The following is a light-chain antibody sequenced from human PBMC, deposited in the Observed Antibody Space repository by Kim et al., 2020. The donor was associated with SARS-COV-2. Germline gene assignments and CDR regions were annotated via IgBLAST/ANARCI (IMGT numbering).Light chain of an antibody. CDR3: QQRSNWPAYT. J-gene: IGKJ2*01. CDR2: DAS. V-gene: IGKV3-11*01. CDR1: QSVSSY. Sequence: LSPGERATLSCRASQSVSSYLAWYQQKPGQAPSLLIYDASNRATGIPARFSGSGSGTDFTLTISSLEPEDFAVYYCQQRSNWPAYTFGQGTKLEI.